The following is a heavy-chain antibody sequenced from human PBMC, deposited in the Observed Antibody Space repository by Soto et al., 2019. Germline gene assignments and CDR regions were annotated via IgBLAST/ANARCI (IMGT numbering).Heavy chain of an antibody. D-gene: IGHD2-2*01. CDR3: GRCTSTSCHLGSDY. Sequence: VQLLESGGGLVQPGGSLRLSCAASGFTFSKYAMNWVRQAPGKGLEWVALISHDGINKYYADSVRGRFTISRDSSTNTLYLQMNSLRAADTAVYYCGRCTSTSCHLGSDYWGQGTLVTVSS. V-gene: IGHV3-30-3*01. CDR2: ISHDGINK. CDR1: GFTFSKYA. J-gene: IGHJ4*02.